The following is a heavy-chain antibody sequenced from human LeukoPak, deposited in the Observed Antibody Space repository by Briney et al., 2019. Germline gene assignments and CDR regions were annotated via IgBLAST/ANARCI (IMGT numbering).Heavy chain of an antibody. D-gene: IGHD6-6*01. CDR2: ISAYNGNT. Sequence: ASVKVSCKASGYTFTSYGISWVRQAPGQGLEWMGWISAYNGNTNYAQKFQGRVTITADESTSTAYMELSSLRSEDTAVYYCARGGLKYSSSGVYYFDYWGQGTLVTVSS. J-gene: IGHJ4*02. CDR3: ARGGLKYSSSGVYYFDY. CDR1: GYTFTSYG. V-gene: IGHV1-18*01.